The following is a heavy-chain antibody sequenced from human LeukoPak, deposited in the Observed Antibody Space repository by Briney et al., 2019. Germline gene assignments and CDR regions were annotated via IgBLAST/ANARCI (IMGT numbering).Heavy chain of an antibody. CDR3: AKDISGSWRASGFDY. J-gene: IGHJ4*02. D-gene: IGHD6-6*01. CDR1: GFTFSSYS. CDR2: ISSSSTTI. V-gene: IGHV3-48*01. Sequence: GGSLRLSCAASGFTFSSYSMMWVRQAPGKGLEWVSYISSSSTTIHYADSVKGRFTISRDNAKNSLYLQMNSLRAEDMALYYCAKDISGSWRASGFDYWGQGTLVTVSS.